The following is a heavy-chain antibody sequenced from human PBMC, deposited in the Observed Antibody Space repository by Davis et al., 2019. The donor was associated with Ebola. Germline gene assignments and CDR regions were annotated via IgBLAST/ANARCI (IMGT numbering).Heavy chain of an antibody. J-gene: IGHJ4*02. CDR3: ARVVQYYYDSSGYSTPYYFDY. D-gene: IGHD3-22*01. CDR1: GGSISSSSYY. V-gene: IGHV4-39*07. CDR2: INNSGST. Sequence: SETLSLTCTVSGGSISSSSYYWGWIRQPPGKGLEWIGNINNSGSTNFIPSLESRVTISVDTSNNEFSLKLRSVTAADTAVYYCARVVQYYYDSSGYSTPYYFDYWGQGTLVTVSS.